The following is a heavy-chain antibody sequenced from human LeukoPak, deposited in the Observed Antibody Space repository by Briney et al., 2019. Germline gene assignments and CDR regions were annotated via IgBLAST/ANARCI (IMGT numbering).Heavy chain of an antibody. D-gene: IGHD2-2*01. V-gene: IGHV5-51*01. CDR3: ARQGFCSSTSCQSRASDI. J-gene: IGHJ3*02. Sequence: GESLKISCKGSGYSFTSYCIGWVRQMPGKGLEWMGIIYPGDSDTRYSPSFQGQVTISADKSISTAYLQWSSLKASDTAKYYCARQGFCSSTSCQSRASDIWGQGTMVTVSS. CDR1: GYSFTSYC. CDR2: IYPGDSDT.